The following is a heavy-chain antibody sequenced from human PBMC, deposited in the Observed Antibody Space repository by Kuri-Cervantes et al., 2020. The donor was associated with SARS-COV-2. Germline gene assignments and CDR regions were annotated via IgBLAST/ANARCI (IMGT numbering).Heavy chain of an antibody. CDR3: ARESAVHGIPWGYDP. CDR2: IWPDGNNK. CDR1: GFTFSSYG. J-gene: IGHJ5*02. V-gene: IGHV3-33*08. Sequence: GESLKISCAASGFTFSSYGMHWVRQAPGKGLEWVAVIWPDGNNKFYSDSVRGRFTISRDNSRSTLYLQMNSLRAEDTGVYYCARESAVHGIPWGYDPWGQGTLVTVSS. D-gene: IGHD1-1*01.